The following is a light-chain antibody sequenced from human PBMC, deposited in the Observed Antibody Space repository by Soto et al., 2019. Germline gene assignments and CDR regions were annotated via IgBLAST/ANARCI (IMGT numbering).Light chain of an antibody. CDR2: GAS. Sequence: DIQMTQSPSSVSASVGDRFTISCRASQDSGNFLAWYQQTPGKAPRLLIHGASSLSREIPSRFSGGGTGTHFTFTNSGLQPEDSPTYFCLQTSTFPRTFGQGTKV. CDR1: QDSGNF. CDR3: LQTSTFPRT. V-gene: IGKV1-12*01. J-gene: IGKJ1*01.